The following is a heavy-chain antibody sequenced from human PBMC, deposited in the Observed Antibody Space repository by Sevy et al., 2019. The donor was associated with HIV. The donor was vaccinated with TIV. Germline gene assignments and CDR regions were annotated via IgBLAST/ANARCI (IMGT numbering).Heavy chain of an antibody. CDR1: GYTLTELS. CDR3: ATGTLSEGDIWTGYITRAFDI. V-gene: IGHV1-24*01. D-gene: IGHD3-9*01. CDR2: FDPEDGET. J-gene: IGHJ3*02. Sequence: ASVKVSCKVSGYTLTELSMHWVRQAPGKGLEWMGGFDPEDGETIYAQKFQGRVTMTEDTSTDTAHMELSSLRSEDTAVYYCATGTLSEGDIWTGYITRAFDIWGQGTMVTVSS.